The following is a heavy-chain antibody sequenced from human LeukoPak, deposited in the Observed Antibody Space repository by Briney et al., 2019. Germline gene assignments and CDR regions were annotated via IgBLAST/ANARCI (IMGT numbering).Heavy chain of an antibody. Sequence: GGSLRLSCAASGFTSSHCAMSWVRQAPGKGLEWVSAIGGSGDTTYYADSVKGRFTISRDNSKNTLYLQMNSLRAEDTAVYFCAKRDAANSKGIDYWGQGTLVAVSS. CDR1: GFTSSHCA. J-gene: IGHJ4*02. D-gene: IGHD4/OR15-4a*01. CDR2: IGGSGDTT. CDR3: AKRDAANSKGIDY. V-gene: IGHV3-23*01.